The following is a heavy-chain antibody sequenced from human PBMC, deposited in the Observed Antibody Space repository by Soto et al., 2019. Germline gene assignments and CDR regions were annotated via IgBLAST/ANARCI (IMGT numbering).Heavy chain of an antibody. CDR2: IYHSGTT. CDR1: GASITGSDW. D-gene: IGHD3-22*01. V-gene: IGHV4-4*02. Sequence: PSETLSLTCTVSGASITGSDWWSWVRQTPEKGLEWIGEIYHSGTTNYHPSLKSRVTISQDKSKNQFSLNLTSVTAADTAVYSCVRMPVVGYFDYWGRGSLVTVSS. J-gene: IGHJ4*02. CDR3: VRMPVVGYFDY.